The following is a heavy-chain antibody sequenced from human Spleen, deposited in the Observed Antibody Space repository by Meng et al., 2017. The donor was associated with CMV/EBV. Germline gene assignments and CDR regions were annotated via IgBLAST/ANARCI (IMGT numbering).Heavy chain of an antibody. CDR1: GFTFSSYS. J-gene: IGHJ4*02. Sequence: GGSLRLSCAASGFTFSSYSMNWVRQAPGKGLEWVSYISSSSSTIYYADSVKGRFTISRDNAKNSLYLQMNSLRAEDTALYYCAKGRSMLNTYYFDYWGQGTLVTVSS. D-gene: IGHD2-8*01. CDR2: ISSSSSTI. V-gene: IGHV3-48*04. CDR3: AKGRSMLNTYYFDY.